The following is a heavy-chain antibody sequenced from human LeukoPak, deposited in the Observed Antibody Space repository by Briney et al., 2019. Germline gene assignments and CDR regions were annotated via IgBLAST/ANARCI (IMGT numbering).Heavy chain of an antibody. V-gene: IGHV3-43D*03. CDR3: AKATKIYNSPFDY. CDR1: GFTFDDYA. D-gene: IGHD1-1*01. Sequence: PGESLRLSCAASGFTFDDYAMHWVRQAPGKGLEWVSLINWSGGSTYYTDSVKGRFTISRDNIKNSLYLQMNSLRPEDTALYYCAKATKIYNSPFDYWGQGTLVTVSS. CDR2: INWSGGST. J-gene: IGHJ4*02.